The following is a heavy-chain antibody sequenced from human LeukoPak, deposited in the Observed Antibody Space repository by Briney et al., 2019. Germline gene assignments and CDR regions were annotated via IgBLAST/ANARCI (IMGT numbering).Heavy chain of an antibody. CDR1: GFTFSSYA. J-gene: IGHJ3*02. D-gene: IGHD2-2*01. V-gene: IGHV3-30-3*01. CDR3: ARDHSDCSSTSCYRVLLYAFDI. Sequence: GGSLRHSCAASGFTFSSYAMHWVRQAPGKGLEWVAVISYDGSNKYYADSVKGRFTISRDNSKNTLYLQMNSLRAEDTAVYYCARDHSDCSSTSCYRVLLYAFDIWGQGTMVTVSS. CDR2: ISYDGSNK.